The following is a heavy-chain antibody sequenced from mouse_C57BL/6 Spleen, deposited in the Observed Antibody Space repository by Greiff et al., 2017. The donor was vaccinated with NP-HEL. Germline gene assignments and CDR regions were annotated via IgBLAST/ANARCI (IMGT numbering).Heavy chain of an antibody. J-gene: IGHJ1*03. CDR1: GYTFTDYY. V-gene: IGHV1-76*01. Sequence: VKLMESGAELVRPGASVKLSCKASGYTFTDYYINWVKQRPGQGLEWIARIYPGSGNTYYNEKFKGKATLTAEKSSSTAYMQLSSLTSEDSAVYFCARGYYGYFDVWGTGTTVTVSS. CDR3: ARGYYGYFDV. CDR2: IYPGSGNT.